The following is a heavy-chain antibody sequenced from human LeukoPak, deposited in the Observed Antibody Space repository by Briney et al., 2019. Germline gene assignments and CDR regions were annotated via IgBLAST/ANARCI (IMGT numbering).Heavy chain of an antibody. Sequence: PSETLSLTCGVSGFSISSGYYWGWIRQPPGKGREWSGSIYHSGNTFYNPSLKSRVTISVDTSKNQFSLKLKFVTAADTAMCYRAGDLWFGESRGGYWGQGTLVTVSS. CDR3: AGDLWFGESRGGY. CDR1: GFSISSGYY. D-gene: IGHD3-10*01. CDR2: IYHSGNT. J-gene: IGHJ4*02. V-gene: IGHV4-38-2*02.